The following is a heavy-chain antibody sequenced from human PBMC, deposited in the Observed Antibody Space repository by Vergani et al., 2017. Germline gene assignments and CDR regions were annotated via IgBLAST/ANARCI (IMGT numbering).Heavy chain of an antibody. Sequence: QVQLVESGGGVVQPGRSLRLSCAASGFTFSSYAMHWVRQAPGKGLEWVAVISYDGSNKYYADSVKGRFTISRYNSKNTLYLQMNSLRAEDTAVYYCARDEPLIAAAGTIPPHYYYYMDVWGKGTTVTVSS. CDR3: ARDEPLIAAAGTIPPHYYYYMDV. V-gene: IGHV3-30-3*01. CDR2: ISYDGSNK. D-gene: IGHD6-13*01. J-gene: IGHJ6*03. CDR1: GFTFSSYA.